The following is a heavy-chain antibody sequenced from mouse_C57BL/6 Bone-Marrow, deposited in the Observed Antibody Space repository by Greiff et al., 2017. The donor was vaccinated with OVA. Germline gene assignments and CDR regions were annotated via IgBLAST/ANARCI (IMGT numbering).Heavy chain of an antibody. CDR3: AYYYDYYFDY. CDR1: GYAFSSSW. D-gene: IGHD1-1*02. Sequence: VNLVESGPELVKPGASVKISCKASGYAFSSSWMNWVKQRPGKGLEWIGRIYPGDGDTNYNGKFKGKATLTADKSSSTAYMQLSSLTSEDSAVYFCAYYYDYYFDYWGQGTTLTVSS. V-gene: IGHV1-82*01. CDR2: IYPGDGDT. J-gene: IGHJ2*01.